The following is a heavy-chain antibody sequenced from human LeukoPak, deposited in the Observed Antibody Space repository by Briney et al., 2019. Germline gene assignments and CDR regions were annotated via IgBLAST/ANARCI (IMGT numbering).Heavy chain of an antibody. CDR3: ARFAPRWLQLGSFDY. D-gene: IGHD5-24*01. CDR1: GYTFTSYY. Sequence: ASVKVSCKASGYTFTSYYMHWVRQAPGQGLEWMGIINPSGGSTSYAQKFQGRVTVTRDTSTSTVYMELSSLRSEDTAVYYCARFAPRWLQLGSFDYWGQGTLVTVSS. CDR2: INPSGGST. J-gene: IGHJ4*02. V-gene: IGHV1-46*01.